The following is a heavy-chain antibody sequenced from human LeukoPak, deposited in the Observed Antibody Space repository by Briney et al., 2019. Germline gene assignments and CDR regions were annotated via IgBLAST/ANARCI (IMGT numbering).Heavy chain of an antibody. D-gene: IGHD3-3*01. V-gene: IGHV3-30*18. CDR1: GFTFSSYG. J-gene: IGHJ6*03. CDR2: ISYDGSNK. Sequence: PGGSLRLSCAASGFTFSSYGMHWVRQAPGKGLEWVAVISYDGSNKYYADSVKGRFTISRDISKSTLYLQMNSLRAEDTAVYYCAKEQDYDFWSGYYHYLDVWGKGTTVTVSS. CDR3: AKEQDYDFWSGYYHYLDV.